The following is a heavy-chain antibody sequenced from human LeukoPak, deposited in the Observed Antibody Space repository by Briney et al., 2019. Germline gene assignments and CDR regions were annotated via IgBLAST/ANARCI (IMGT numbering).Heavy chain of an antibody. CDR2: ISAYNGDT. CDR1: GYTFTRHG. J-gene: IGHJ4*02. Sequence: ASVKVSCKASGYTFTRHGISWVRQAPGQGLEWMGRISAYNGDTKYAQNFQGRVTITTDPSTTTAYMESTSLRSDDTAVYYCARDPSNTSGNYPYFDYWGQGTLVTVSS. V-gene: IGHV1-18*01. D-gene: IGHD3-22*01. CDR3: ARDPSNTSGNYPYFDY.